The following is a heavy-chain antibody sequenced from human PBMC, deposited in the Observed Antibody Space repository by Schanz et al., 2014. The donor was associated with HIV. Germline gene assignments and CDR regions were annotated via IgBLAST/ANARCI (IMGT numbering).Heavy chain of an antibody. CDR1: GFTFDDYA. V-gene: IGHV3-9*01. Sequence: EVQLVESGGGLVQPGRSLRLSCAASGFTFDDYAMHWVRQAPGKGLEWVSGISWNGASIGYADSVKGRFTISRDNAKNSLYLQMNSLRVEDTALFYCVSQGHTDEGNFELRGQGTTVTVSS. D-gene: IGHD3-9*01. CDR2: ISWNGASI. CDR3: VSQGHTDEGNFEL. J-gene: IGHJ3*01.